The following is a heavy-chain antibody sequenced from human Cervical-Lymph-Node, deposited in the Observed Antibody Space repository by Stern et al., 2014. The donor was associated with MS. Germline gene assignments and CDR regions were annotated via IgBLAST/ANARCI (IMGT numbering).Heavy chain of an antibody. CDR3: AHRRYYYGSGRYFDY. J-gene: IGHJ4*02. D-gene: IGHD3-10*01. Sequence: QVTLKESGPTLVKPTQTLTLTCTFSGFSLSTSGECVGWIRQPPGKALEWLGLHYSGYDYSYSTSLKSRLAITKDTSKNQVVLTMTNMDPVDTATYYCAHRRYYYGSGRYFDYWGQGTLVTVSS. CDR1: GFSLSTSGEC. V-gene: IGHV2-5*02. CDR2: HYSGYDY.